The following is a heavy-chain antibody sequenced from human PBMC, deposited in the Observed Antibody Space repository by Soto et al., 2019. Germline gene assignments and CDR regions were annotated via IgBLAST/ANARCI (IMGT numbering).Heavy chain of an antibody. V-gene: IGHV1-18*01. CDR3: GRCRTDSYAMDV. D-gene: IGHD5-18*01. Sequence: QVHLVQSGSDVEKPGASVKVSCKASGYSFTSYGIGWVRQVPGQGPEWMGWISPYNGRTNYAQSVKGRVVMTPDISTNTGYLERRSLRSDDSAIYYCGRCRTDSYAMDVGGQGTTVTVSS. CDR2: ISPYNGRT. CDR1: GYSFTSYG. J-gene: IGHJ6*02.